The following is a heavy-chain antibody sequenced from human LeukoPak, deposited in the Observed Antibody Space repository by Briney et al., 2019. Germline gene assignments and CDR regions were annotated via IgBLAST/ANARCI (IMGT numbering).Heavy chain of an antibody. V-gene: IGHV4-38-2*02. Sequence: SETLSLTCTVSGYSISSGYYWGWIRQPPGKGLEWIGSIHYSGTTYYNPSLKSRVTISVDTSKNQFSLKLSSVTAADTAVYYCARVQVRGSWTGPYFDYWGQGTLVTVSS. CDR2: IHYSGTT. J-gene: IGHJ4*02. CDR1: GYSISSGYY. CDR3: ARVQVRGSWTGPYFDY. D-gene: IGHD6-13*01.